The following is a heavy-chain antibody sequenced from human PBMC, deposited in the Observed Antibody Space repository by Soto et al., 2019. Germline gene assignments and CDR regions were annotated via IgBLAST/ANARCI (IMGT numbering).Heavy chain of an antibody. CDR1: GFTFSSYA. CDR2: ISYDGSNK. Sequence: QVQLVESGGGVVQPGRSLRLSCAASGFTFSSYARHWVRQAPGKGLEWVAVISYDGSNKYYADSVKGRFTISRDNSKNTLYLQMNSLRAEDTAVYYCARGVCYSDSSGYSYFDYWGQGTLVTVSS. V-gene: IGHV3-30-3*01. CDR3: ARGVCYSDSSGYSYFDY. J-gene: IGHJ4*02. D-gene: IGHD3-22*01.